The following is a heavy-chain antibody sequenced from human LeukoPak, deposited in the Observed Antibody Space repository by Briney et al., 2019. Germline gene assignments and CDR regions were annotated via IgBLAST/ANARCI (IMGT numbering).Heavy chain of an antibody. V-gene: IGHV4-59*01. CDR3: ARGYFDWLSFDY. Sequence: SETLSLTCTVSGGSISTYYWSWIRQPPGKGLEWIGYIHYSGSTNFNPSLKSRVTISVDTSKNQFSLKLRSVTAADTAVCYCARGYFDWLSFDYWGQGTLVTVSS. J-gene: IGHJ4*02. D-gene: IGHD3-9*01. CDR2: IHYSGST. CDR1: GGSISTYY.